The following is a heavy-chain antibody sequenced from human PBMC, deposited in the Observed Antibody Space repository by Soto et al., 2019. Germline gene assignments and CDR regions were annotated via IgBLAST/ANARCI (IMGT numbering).Heavy chain of an antibody. CDR1: GYTFTGYY. CDR3: AREGWGGYYPPSSRLGY. J-gene: IGHJ4*02. V-gene: IGHV1-2*02. D-gene: IGHD3-3*01. CDR2: INPNSGGT. Sequence: ASVKVSCKASGYTFTGYYMHWVRQAPGQGLEWMGWINPNSGGTNYAQKFQGRVTMTRDTSISTAYMELSRLRSDDTAVYYCAREGWGGYYPPSSRLGYWGQGTLVTVSS.